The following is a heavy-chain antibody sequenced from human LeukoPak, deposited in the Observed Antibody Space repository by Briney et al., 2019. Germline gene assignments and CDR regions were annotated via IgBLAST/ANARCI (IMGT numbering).Heavy chain of an antibody. Sequence: SSETLSLTCAVYRGSLSDFPWTWIRQPPGKGMEWIGQTKGGGDTKDHPSHNSRDIMALDATKNHFSLKLSAMSAADTAVYFCPRGAPGYWGKGNLVTVSS. CDR2: TKGGGDT. CDR1: RGSLSDFP. V-gene: IGHV4-34*01. CDR3: PRGAPGY. J-gene: IGHJ4*02.